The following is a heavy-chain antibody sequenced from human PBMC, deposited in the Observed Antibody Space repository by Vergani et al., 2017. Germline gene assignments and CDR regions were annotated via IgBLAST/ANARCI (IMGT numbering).Heavy chain of an antibody. CDR3: ARDAHSYALPDY. CDR1: GGTFSSYT. J-gene: IGHJ4*02. Sequence: QVQLVQSGAEVKKPGSSVKVSCKASGGTFSSYTISWVRQAPGQGLEWMGRIIPILGIANYAQKFQGRVTITADKSTSTAYMELSSLRSEDTAVYYCARDAHSYALPDYWGQGTLVTVSS. V-gene: IGHV1-69*08. D-gene: IGHD5-18*01. CDR2: IIPILGIA.